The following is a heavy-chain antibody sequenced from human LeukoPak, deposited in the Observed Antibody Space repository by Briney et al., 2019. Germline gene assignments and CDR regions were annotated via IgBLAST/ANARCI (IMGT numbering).Heavy chain of an antibody. V-gene: IGHV1-18*01. Sequence: ASVKVSCKASGGTFSSYAISWVRQAPGQGLEWMGWISAYNGNTNYAQKLQGRVTMTTDTSTSTAYMELRSLRSDDTAVYYCARDLPVYYYYYMDVWGKGTTVTVSS. CDR1: GGTFSSYA. J-gene: IGHJ6*03. CDR3: ARDLPVYYYYYMDV. CDR2: ISAYNGNT.